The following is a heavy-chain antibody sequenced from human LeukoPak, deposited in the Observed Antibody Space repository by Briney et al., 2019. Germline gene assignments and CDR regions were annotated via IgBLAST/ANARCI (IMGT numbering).Heavy chain of an antibody. CDR3: ARVEARFLEWLLPVDY. D-gene: IGHD3-3*01. J-gene: IGHJ4*02. CDR1: GFIFSSYD. V-gene: IGHV3-30*03. Sequence: PGGSLRLSCAASGFIFSSYDMYWVRQAPGKGPEWVAVISQDVSHKYYADFVKGRFTISRDNSKNTLHLQMNTLTTEDTAVYYCARVEARFLEWLLPVDYWGQGTLVTVSS. CDR2: ISQDVSHK.